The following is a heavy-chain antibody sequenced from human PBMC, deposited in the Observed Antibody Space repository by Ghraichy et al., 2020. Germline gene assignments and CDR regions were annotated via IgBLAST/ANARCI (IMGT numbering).Heavy chain of an antibody. CDR2: INHSGST. D-gene: IGHD7-27*01. Sequence: LNISCAVYGGSFSGYYWSWIRQPPGKGLEWIGEINHSGSTNYNPSLKSRVTISVDTSKNQFSLKLSSVTAADTAVYYCASDVGLNWGSFDYWGQGTLVTVSS. CDR1: GGSFSGYY. J-gene: IGHJ4*02. V-gene: IGHV4-34*01. CDR3: ASDVGLNWGSFDY.